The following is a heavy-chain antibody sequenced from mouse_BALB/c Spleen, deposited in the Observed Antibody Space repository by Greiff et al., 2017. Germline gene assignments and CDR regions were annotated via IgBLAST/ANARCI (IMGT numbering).Heavy chain of an antibody. CDR1: GYTFTSYW. Sequence: LQQPGSELVRPGASVKLSCKASGYTFTSYWMHWVKQRPGQGLEWIGNIYPGSGSTNYDEKFKSKATLTVDTSSSTAYMQLSSLTSEDSAVYDCLTTALYYYARDYWGQGTSVTVSS. D-gene: IGHD1-2*01. CDR3: LTTALYYYARDY. V-gene: IGHV1S22*01. CDR2: IYPGSGST. J-gene: IGHJ4*01.